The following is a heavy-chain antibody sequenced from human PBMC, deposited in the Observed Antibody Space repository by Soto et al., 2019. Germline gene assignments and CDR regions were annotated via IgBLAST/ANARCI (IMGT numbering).Heavy chain of an antibody. D-gene: IGHD3-22*01. CDR1: GFTFSSYS. J-gene: IGHJ4*02. V-gene: IGHV3-21*01. CDR2: ISSSSSYI. Sequence: LRLSCAASGFTFSSYSMNWVRQAPGKGLEWVSSISSSSSYIYYADSVKGRFTISRDNAKNSLYLQMNSLRAEDTAVYYCARLFDYYDSSGYYPGLDYWGQGTLVTVSS. CDR3: ARLFDYYDSSGYYPGLDY.